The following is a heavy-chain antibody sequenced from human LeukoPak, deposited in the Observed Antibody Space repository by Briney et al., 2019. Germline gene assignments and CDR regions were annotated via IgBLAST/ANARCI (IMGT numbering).Heavy chain of an antibody. CDR2: IAADDAS. CDR1: DSSFRSHD. CDR3: AKGPNFYSWRALDY. D-gene: IGHD3-3*01. V-gene: IGHV3-23*01. Sequence: GGSLTLSCAASDSSFRSHDMSWVRQTSEKGLEWVSSIAADDASFYADSVRGRFTISRDKSQNILYLQMKSLRADDTAIYYCAKGPNFYSWRALDYWGQGSLVTVSS. J-gene: IGHJ4*02.